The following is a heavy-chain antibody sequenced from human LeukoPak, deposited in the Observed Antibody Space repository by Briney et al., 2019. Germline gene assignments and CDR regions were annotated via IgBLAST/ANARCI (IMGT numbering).Heavy chain of an antibody. J-gene: IGHJ4*02. CDR3: AKDFWWELPAEAN. CDR1: GFTFEKYV. V-gene: IGHV3-23*01. Sequence: PGGSLRLSCVASGFTFEKYVMNLVRQAPGKGLEWLATIYGSGVSISYADSVKGRFTISRDNSNNTLYLQMNSLRAEDTAMYFCAKDFWWELPAEANWGQGILVTVSS. D-gene: IGHD2-8*02. CDR2: IYGSGVSI.